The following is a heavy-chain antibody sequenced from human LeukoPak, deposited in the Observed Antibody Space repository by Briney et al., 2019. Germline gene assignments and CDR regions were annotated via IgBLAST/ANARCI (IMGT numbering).Heavy chain of an antibody. V-gene: IGHV3-23*01. Sequence: PGGSLRLSCAASGFTFSSYAMSWVRQAPGKGLEWVSAISGSGGSTYYADSVKGRFTISRDNSKNTLYLQMNSLRAEDTAAYYCARDTGTYYYDSSGYFYWGQGTLVTVSS. CDR2: ISGSGGST. CDR3: ARDTGTYYYDSSGYFY. CDR1: GFTFSSYA. J-gene: IGHJ4*02. D-gene: IGHD3-22*01.